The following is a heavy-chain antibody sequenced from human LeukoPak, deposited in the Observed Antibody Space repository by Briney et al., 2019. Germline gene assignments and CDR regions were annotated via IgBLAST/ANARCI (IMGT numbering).Heavy chain of an antibody. J-gene: IGHJ4*02. CDR3: ARDPVDCTNGVCYRIWDY. CDR1: KFTFSVHA. V-gene: IGHV3-21*01. CDR2: ISSSSSYI. Sequence: PGGSLRLSCAASKFTFSVHAMHWVRQAPGKGLEWVSSISSSSSYIYYADSVKGRFTISRDNAKNSLYLQMNSLRAEDTAVYYCARDPVDCTNGVCYRIWDYWGQGTLVTVSS. D-gene: IGHD2-8*01.